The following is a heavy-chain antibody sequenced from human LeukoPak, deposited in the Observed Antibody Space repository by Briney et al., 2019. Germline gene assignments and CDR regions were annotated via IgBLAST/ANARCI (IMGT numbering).Heavy chain of an antibody. CDR3: ARRALRIGAFDY. Sequence: SETLSLTCTVPAGSISSHYWSWIRQPPGRGLEWIGYIYTSGNTNTNPSLKSRVTISVDTSKKQLSLNLSSVTAADTAVYYCARRALRIGAFDYWGQGILVTVSS. CDR2: IYTSGNT. CDR1: AGSISSHY. D-gene: IGHD2/OR15-2a*01. V-gene: IGHV4-4*09. J-gene: IGHJ4*02.